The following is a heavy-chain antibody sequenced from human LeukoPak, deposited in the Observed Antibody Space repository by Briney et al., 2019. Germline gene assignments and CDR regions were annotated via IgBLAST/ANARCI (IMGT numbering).Heavy chain of an antibody. Sequence: SETLSLTCTVSGGSISSSSYYWGWIRQPPGKGLEWIGSIYYSGSTYYNPSLKSRVTISVDTSKNQFSLKLSSVTAADTAVYYCARDGGRYSSGWRGAFDYWGQGTLVTVSS. CDR3: ARDGGRYSSGWRGAFDY. V-gene: IGHV4-39*07. CDR2: IYYSGST. J-gene: IGHJ4*02. D-gene: IGHD6-19*01. CDR1: GGSISSSSYY.